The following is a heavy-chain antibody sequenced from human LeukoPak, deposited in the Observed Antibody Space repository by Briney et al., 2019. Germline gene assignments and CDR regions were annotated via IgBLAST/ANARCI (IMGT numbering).Heavy chain of an antibody. CDR3: ARVKIRHYYDSSGSNEEPY. Sequence: PGGSLRLSCAASGFTFSSYGMHWVRQAPGKGLEWVAVIWYDGSNKYYADSVKGRFTISRDNSKNTLYLQMNSLRAEDTAVYYCARVKIRHYYDSSGSNEEPYWGQGTLVTVSS. V-gene: IGHV3-33*01. CDR1: GFTFSSYG. D-gene: IGHD3-22*01. J-gene: IGHJ4*02. CDR2: IWYDGSNK.